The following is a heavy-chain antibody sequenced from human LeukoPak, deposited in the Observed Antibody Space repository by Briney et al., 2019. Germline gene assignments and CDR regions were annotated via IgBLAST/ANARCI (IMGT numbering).Heavy chain of an antibody. Sequence: PSETLSLTCTVSGGSISNYYWSWIRQPPGKGLEWVGYINYSGATNYNPSLKSRVTLSVDTSKNQFSLRLTSATAADTAVYYCARGYYYDSSGYQHDAFDIWGQGTMVTVSS. V-gene: IGHV4-59*01. D-gene: IGHD3-22*01. CDR2: INYSGAT. J-gene: IGHJ3*02. CDR3: ARGYYYDSSGYQHDAFDI. CDR1: GGSISNYY.